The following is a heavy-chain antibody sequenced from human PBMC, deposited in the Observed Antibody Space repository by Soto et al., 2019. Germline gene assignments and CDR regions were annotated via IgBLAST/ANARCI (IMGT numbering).Heavy chain of an antibody. J-gene: IGHJ6*02. CDR1: GYTFTSYG. CDR3: ARDGRYSYGQTYYYYYGMDV. CDR2: ISAYNGNT. D-gene: IGHD5-18*01. Sequence: ASVKVSCKASGYTFTSYGISWVRQAPGQGLEWMGWISAYNGNTNYAQKLQGRVTMTTDTSTSTAYMELRSLRSDDTAVYYCARDGRYSYGQTYYYYYGMDVWGQGTTVTVSS. V-gene: IGHV1-18*01.